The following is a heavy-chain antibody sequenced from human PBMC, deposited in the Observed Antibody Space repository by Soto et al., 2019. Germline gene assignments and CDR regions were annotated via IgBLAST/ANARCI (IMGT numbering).Heavy chain of an antibody. D-gene: IGHD3-10*01. CDR3: ARDSGYGSGASVNHYLDY. V-gene: IGHV1-3*01. Sequence: ASVKVSCKASGYTFTSYAMHWVRQAPGQRLEWMGWINAGNGNTKYSQRFQGRVTITRDTSASTAYMELSSLRADDTAVYYCARDSGYGSGASVNHYLDYWGHGTLVTVSS. CDR1: GYTFTSYA. J-gene: IGHJ4*01. CDR2: INAGNGNT.